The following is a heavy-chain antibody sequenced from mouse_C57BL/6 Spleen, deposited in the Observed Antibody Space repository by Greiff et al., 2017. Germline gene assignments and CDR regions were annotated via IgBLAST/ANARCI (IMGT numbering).Heavy chain of an antibody. V-gene: IGHV1-66*01. J-gene: IGHJ3*01. CDR3: AGDSNYPWFAY. Sequence: VKLQESGPELVKPGASVKISCKASGYSFTSYYIHWVKQRPGQGLEWIGWIYPGSGNTKYNEKFKGKATLTADTSSSTAYMHLSSLTSEDSAVNYCAGDSNYPWFAYWGQGTLVTVSA. CDR1: GYSFTSYY. D-gene: IGHD2-5*01. CDR2: IYPGSGNT.